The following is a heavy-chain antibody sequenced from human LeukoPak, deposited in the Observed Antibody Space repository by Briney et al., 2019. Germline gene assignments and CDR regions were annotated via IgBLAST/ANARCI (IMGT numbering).Heavy chain of an antibody. CDR2: IDWDDDK. D-gene: IGHD6-13*01. J-gene: IGHJ4*02. V-gene: IGHV2-70*04. CDR3: ARGGSSSWYASDY. CDR1: GFSLSTSGMR. Sequence: ESGPALVKPTQALTLTCTFSGFSLSTSGMRVSWIRQPPGKALEWLARIDWDDDKYYSTSLKTRLTISKDTSKNQVVLTMTNMDPVDTATYYCARGGSSSWYASDYWGQGTLVTVSS.